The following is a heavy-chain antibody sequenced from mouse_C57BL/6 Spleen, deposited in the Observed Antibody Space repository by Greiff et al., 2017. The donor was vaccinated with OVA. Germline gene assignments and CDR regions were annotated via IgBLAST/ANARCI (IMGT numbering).Heavy chain of an antibody. CDR3: ARDSHYYGSSWYFDV. V-gene: IGHV3-6*01. CDR1: GYSITSGYY. CDR2: ISYDGSN. Sequence: DVQLQESGPGLVKPSQSLSLTCSVTGYSITSGYYWNWIRQFPGNKLEWMGYISYDGSNNYNPSLKNRISITLDTSKNQFFLKLNSVTTEDTATYYCARDSHYYGSSWYFDVWGTGTTVTVSS. D-gene: IGHD1-1*01. J-gene: IGHJ1*03.